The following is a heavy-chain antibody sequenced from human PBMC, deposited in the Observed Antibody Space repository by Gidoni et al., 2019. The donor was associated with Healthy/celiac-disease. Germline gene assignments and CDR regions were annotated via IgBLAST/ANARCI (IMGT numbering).Heavy chain of an antibody. V-gene: IGHV3-48*02. CDR1: GFTFCSYS. CDR3: AREQGYCSGGSCYKGGWFDP. Sequence: EVQLVESGGGLVQPGGSLRLSCAASGFTFCSYSMNWVRPDPGKGLEWVSYISSSSSTIYYADSVKGRFTISRDNAKNSLYLQMNSLRDEDTAVYYCAREQGYCSGGSCYKGGWFDPWGQGTLVTVSS. D-gene: IGHD2-15*01. CDR2: ISSSSSTI. J-gene: IGHJ5*02.